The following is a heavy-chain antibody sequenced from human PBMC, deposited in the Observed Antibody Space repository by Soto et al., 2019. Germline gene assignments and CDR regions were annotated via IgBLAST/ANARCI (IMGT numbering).Heavy chain of an antibody. CDR2: INPSGGST. J-gene: IGHJ6*02. V-gene: IGHV1-46*01. Sequence: ASVKVSCKASGYTFTSYYMHWVRQAPGQGLKWMGIINPSGGSTSYAQKFQGRVTMTRDTSTSTVYMELSSLRSEDTAVYYCARPHGSGRIDYGMDVWGQGTTVTVSS. D-gene: IGHD3-10*01. CDR1: GYTFTSYY. CDR3: ARPHGSGRIDYGMDV.